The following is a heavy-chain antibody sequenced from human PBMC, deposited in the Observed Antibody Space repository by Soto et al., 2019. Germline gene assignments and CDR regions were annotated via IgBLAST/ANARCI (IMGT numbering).Heavy chain of an antibody. D-gene: IGHD2-15*01. J-gene: IGHJ6*02. Sequence: SETLSLTCSVSGGSISRNNNYWGWIRQPPGKGLEWIGGLYYTDYTDSNPSLRSRVTISVDTSKNQFSLKLTSVTAADTAVYYCAGDVDFDEEDVWGQGTTVTVSS. CDR1: GGSISRNNNY. CDR3: AGDVDFDEEDV. CDR2: LYYTDYT. V-gene: IGHV4-39*02.